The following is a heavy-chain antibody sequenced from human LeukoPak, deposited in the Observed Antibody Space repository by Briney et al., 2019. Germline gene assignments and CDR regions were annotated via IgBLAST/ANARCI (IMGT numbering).Heavy chain of an antibody. CDR3: ARVLVVVAATAIWFDP. D-gene: IGHD2-15*01. CDR2: IYYSGST. CDR1: GGSISSYY. V-gene: IGHV4-59*01. Sequence: SETLSLTCTVSGGSISSYYRSWIRQPPGKGLEWIGYIYYSGSTNCNPSLKSRVTISVDTSKNQFSLKLSSVTAADTAVYYRARVLVVVAATAIWFDPWGQGTLVTVSS. J-gene: IGHJ5*02.